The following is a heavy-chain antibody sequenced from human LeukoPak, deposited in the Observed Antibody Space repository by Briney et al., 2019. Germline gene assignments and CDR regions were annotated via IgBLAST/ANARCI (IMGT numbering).Heavy chain of an antibody. CDR2: IKQDGSEK. Sequence: GGSLRLSCAASGFTFSSYWMSWVRQAPGKGLEWVANIKQDGSEKYYVDSVKGRFTISRDNAKNSLYLQMNSLRAEDTALYYCAKDKHRERGAFDYWGQGTLVTVSS. D-gene: IGHD3-16*01. CDR3: AKDKHRERGAFDY. V-gene: IGHV3-7*03. CDR1: GFTFSSYW. J-gene: IGHJ4*02.